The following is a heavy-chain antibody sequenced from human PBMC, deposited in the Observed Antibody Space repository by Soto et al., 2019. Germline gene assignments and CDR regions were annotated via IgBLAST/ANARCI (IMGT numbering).Heavy chain of an antibody. CDR3: ARAGHRSDSKSWFDP. J-gene: IGHJ5*02. Sequence: SETLSLTCTVSGGSISNYYWTWIRQPPGKRLEWIGYIYYGGNTDYNPSFKSRVSMLVDPSKNQFSLILSSLTAADTAVYYSARAGHRSDSKSWFDPWGQGTQVTVSS. CDR2: IYYGGNT. CDR1: GGSISNYY. V-gene: IGHV4-59*01.